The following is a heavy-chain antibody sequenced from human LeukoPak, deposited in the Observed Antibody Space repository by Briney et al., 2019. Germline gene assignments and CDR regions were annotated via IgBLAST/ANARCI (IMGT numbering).Heavy chain of an antibody. CDR2: INHSGST. V-gene: IGHV4-34*01. J-gene: IGHJ4*02. CDR3: ARGPPEDGYNWGLDY. D-gene: IGHD5-24*01. CDR1: GGSFSGYY. Sequence: PSETLSLTCAVYGGSFSGYYWSWVRQPPGKGLEWVGEINHSGSTNYNPSLNSRATISVDTSKNQFSLKLSSVTAADTAVYYCARGPPEDGYNWGLDYWGQGTLVTVSS.